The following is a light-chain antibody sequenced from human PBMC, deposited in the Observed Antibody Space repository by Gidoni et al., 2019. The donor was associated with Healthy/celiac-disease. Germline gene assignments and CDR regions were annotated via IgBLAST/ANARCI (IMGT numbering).Light chain of an antibody. CDR1: QSVSSY. Sequence: LVLTLSPATLSLSPGERATLSCRAGQSVSSYLAWYHQKHGQAPRLLIYDASNRATGIPARFSGSGSGTDFTLTISGLEPEDFAVYYCQQRSNWLTFGGGTKVEIK. V-gene: IGKV3-11*01. CDR2: DAS. CDR3: QQRSNWLT. J-gene: IGKJ4*01.